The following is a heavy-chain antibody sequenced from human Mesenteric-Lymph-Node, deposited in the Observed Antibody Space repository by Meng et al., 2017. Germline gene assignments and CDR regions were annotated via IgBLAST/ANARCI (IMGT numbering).Heavy chain of an antibody. CDR3: ARSDIAVAGTTHLWADAFDI. J-gene: IGHJ3*02. Sequence: SVKVSCKASGYTFTSYDINWVRQAPGQGLEWMGGIIPIFGTANYAQKFQGRVTITTDESTSTAYMELSSLRSEDTAVYYCARSDIAVAGTTHLWADAFDIWGQGTMVTVSS. CDR1: GYTFTSYD. V-gene: IGHV1-69*05. CDR2: IIPIFGTA. D-gene: IGHD6-19*01.